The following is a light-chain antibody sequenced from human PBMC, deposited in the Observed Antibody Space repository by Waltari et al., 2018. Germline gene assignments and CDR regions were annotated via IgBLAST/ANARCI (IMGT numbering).Light chain of an antibody. CDR3: QQSYSTPPT. CDR2: AAS. Sequence: DIQMTQSPSSLSASVGDRVTITRRASQSISSYLNWYQQKPGKAPKLLTYAASSLQSGVPSRFSGSGSGTDFTLTISSLQPEDFATYYCQQSYSTPPTFGQGTKVEIK. CDR1: QSISSY. V-gene: IGKV1-39*01. J-gene: IGKJ2*01.